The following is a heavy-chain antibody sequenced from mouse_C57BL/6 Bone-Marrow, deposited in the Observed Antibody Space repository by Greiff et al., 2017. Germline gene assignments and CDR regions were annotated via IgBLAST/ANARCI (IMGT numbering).Heavy chain of an antibody. J-gene: IGHJ3*01. V-gene: IGHV1-82*01. D-gene: IGHD2-1*01. Sequence: VQLQQSGPELVKPGASVKISCKASGYAFSSSWMNWVKQRPGKGLEWIGRIYPGDGDTNYNGKFKGKATLTADKSSSTAYVQLSSLTSEDSAVYVCASSFNYGNSFAYWGQGTLVTVSA. CDR1: GYAFSSSW. CDR3: ASSFNYGNSFAY. CDR2: IYPGDGDT.